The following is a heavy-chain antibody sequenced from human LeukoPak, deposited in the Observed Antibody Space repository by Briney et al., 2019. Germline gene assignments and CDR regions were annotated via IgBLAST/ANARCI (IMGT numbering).Heavy chain of an antibody. CDR3: ARIVGGEKQWLAPDAFDI. Sequence: KSGGSLRLSCAASGFTFSSYGMHWVRQAPGKGLEWVSYISSSSSYTNYADSVKGRFTISRDNAKNSLYLQMNSLRAEDTAVYYCARIVGGEKQWLAPDAFDIWGQGTMVTVPS. V-gene: IGHV3-21*05. CDR2: ISSSSSYT. J-gene: IGHJ3*02. CDR1: GFTFSSYG. D-gene: IGHD6-19*01.